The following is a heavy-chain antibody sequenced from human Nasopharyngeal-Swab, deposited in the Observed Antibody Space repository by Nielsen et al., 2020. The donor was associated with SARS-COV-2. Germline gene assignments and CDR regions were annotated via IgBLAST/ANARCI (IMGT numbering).Heavy chain of an antibody. J-gene: IGHJ4*02. D-gene: IGHD1/OR15-1a*01. V-gene: IGHV3-23*03. CDR1: GFTFSSYA. Sequence: GESLKISCAASGFTFSSYAMSWIRQAPGKGLEWVSVIYSGGSSSYYADSVKGRFTISRDNSKITLYLQMNSLRAEDTAVYYCAKDEQAVWGQGTLVTVSS. CDR2: IYSGGSSS. CDR3: AKDEQAV.